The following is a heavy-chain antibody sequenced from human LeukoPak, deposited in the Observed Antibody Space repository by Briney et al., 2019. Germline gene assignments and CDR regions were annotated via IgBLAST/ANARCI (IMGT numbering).Heavy chain of an antibody. D-gene: IGHD3-10*01. CDR2: INHSGST. CDR3: ARVYHGSGSNFDY. V-gene: IGHV4-34*01. CDR1: GGSFSGYY. Sequence: SETLSLTCAVYGGSFSGYYWSWIRQPPGKGLEWIGEINHSGSTNYNPSLKSRVTISVDTSKNQFSLKLSSVTAADTAVYYCARVYHGSGSNFDYWGQGTLVTVSP. J-gene: IGHJ4*02.